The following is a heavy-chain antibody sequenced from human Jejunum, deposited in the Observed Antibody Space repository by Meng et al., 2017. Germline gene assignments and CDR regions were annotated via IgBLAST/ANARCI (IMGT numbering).Heavy chain of an antibody. V-gene: IGHV3-72*01. CDR2: IRNKANSYST. Sequence: VQLVESGGGLVQPGGSLRLSCAASGFTFSDHYMDWVRQAPGKGLEWVGRIRNKANSYSTDYAASAKGRFTISRDDSTNSMYLQMNSLKTEDTAVYYCARGNQNDYWGQGTLVTVSS. J-gene: IGHJ4*02. CDR1: GFTFSDHY. CDR3: ARGNQNDY.